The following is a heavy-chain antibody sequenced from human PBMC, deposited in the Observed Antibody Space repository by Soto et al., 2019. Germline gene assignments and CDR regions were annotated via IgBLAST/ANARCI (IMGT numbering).Heavy chain of an antibody. D-gene: IGHD3-10*01. CDR1: GHTFTSYA. Sequence: ASVKVSCQASGHTFTSYAMHWVRQAPGQGLEWMGRIIPILGVAYYAQKFQGRVTITADKSTSTVYMDLSSLRSEDTAVYYCASFGLRNYWYFDLWGRGTQVTVSS. CDR3: ASFGLRNYWYFDL. CDR2: IIPILGVA. V-gene: IGHV1-69*04. J-gene: IGHJ2*01.